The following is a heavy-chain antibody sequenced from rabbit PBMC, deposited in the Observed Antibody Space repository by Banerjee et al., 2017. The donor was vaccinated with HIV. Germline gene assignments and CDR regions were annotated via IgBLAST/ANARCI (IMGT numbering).Heavy chain of an antibody. Sequence: EQLLESGGGLVKPEGSLTLTCRASGFSFSNKAVMCWVRQAPGKGLEWIACINAITGKAVYANWAKGRFTFSKTSSTTVTLQMTSLTVADTAPYFCARWHTYDDYADPTQLDLWGPGTLVTVS. CDR2: INAITGKA. D-gene: IGHD2-1*01. J-gene: IGHJ3*01. CDR3: ARWHTYDDYADPTQLDL. CDR1: GFSFSNKAV. V-gene: IGHV1S45*01.